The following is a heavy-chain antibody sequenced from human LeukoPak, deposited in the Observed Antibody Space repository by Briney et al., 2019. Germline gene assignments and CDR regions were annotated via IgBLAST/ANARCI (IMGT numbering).Heavy chain of an antibody. Sequence: TSVKVSCKASGFTFTSSAMQWVRQARGQRLEWIGWIVVGSGNTNYAQKFQERVTITRGMSTSTAYMELSSLRSEDTAVYYCAALIRVRGVIIWDYWGQGTLVTVSS. CDR2: IVVGSGNT. CDR3: AALIRVRGVIIWDY. D-gene: IGHD3-10*01. J-gene: IGHJ4*02. V-gene: IGHV1-58*02. CDR1: GFTFTSSA.